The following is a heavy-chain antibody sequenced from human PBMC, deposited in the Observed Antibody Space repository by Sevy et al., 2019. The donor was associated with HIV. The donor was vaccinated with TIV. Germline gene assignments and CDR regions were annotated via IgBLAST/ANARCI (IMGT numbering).Heavy chain of an antibody. Sequence: GGSLRLSCAASGFSFSSYAMSWVRQTPGKGLQWVSVISGSGGSTYYADSVKGRFTIFRDNSRNTVYLQMNSLRAEDTAVYYCARRPDLGVVILTGVLDVWGQGTTVTFSS. CDR3: ARRPDLGVVILTGVLDV. CDR1: GFSFSSYA. V-gene: IGHV3-23*01. CDR2: ISGSGGST. J-gene: IGHJ6*02. D-gene: IGHD3-3*01.